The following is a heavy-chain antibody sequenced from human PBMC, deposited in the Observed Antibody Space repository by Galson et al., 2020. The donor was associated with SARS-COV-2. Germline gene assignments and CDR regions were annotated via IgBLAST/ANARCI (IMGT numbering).Heavy chain of an antibody. Sequence: RESLKISCKASGYTFTANYINWVRQAPGRGLEWMGWISPNSGATKSAQKFQGRVTMTRDTSISTAYMELSSLRSDDTAKYYCARSRGHGALDIWGQGTMVTVSS. CDR3: ARSRGHGALDI. CDR1: GYTFTANY. CDR2: ISPNSGAT. V-gene: IGHV1-2*02. J-gene: IGHJ3*02.